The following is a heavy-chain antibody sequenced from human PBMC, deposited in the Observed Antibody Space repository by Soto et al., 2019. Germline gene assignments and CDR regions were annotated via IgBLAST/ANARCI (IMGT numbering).Heavy chain of an antibody. CDR3: ARDEITIFGVAFNWFDP. CDR2: INAYNGNT. CDR1: GYTFTSYG. D-gene: IGHD3-3*01. V-gene: IGHV1-18*04. J-gene: IGHJ5*02. Sequence: QVQLVQSGAEVKKPGASVKVSCKASGYTFTSYGISWVRQAPGQGLEWMGWINAYNGNTNYAQKLQGRVTMTTDTSTSTAYMELRSLRSDDTAVYYCARDEITIFGVAFNWFDPWGQGTLVTVSS.